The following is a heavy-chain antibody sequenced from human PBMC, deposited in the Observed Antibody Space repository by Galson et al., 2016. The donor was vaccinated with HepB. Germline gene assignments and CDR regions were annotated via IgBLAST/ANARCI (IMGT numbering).Heavy chain of an antibody. J-gene: IGHJ6*04. CDR1: GFTVSTNY. CDR3: VQGSTAPAV. V-gene: IGHV3-53*01. D-gene: IGHD1-26*01. CDR2: IYSGGST. Sequence: SLRLSCAASGFTVSTNYMIWVRQAPGKGLEWVSSIYSGGSTYYADSVKGRFTISRDNSKNTVYLQMNSLRADDTAIYYCVQGSTAPAVWGKGTTVTVSS.